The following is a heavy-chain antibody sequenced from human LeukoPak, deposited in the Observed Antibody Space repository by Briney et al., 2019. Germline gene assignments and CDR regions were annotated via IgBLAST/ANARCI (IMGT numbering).Heavy chain of an antibody. V-gene: IGHV3-30*18. D-gene: IGHD3-22*01. CDR2: ISYDGSNK. Sequence: PGRSLRLSCAASGFTFSSYGMHWVRQAPGKGLEWVAVISYDGSNKYYADSVKGRFTISRDNSKNTLYLQMNSLRAEDTAVYYCAKDNWTYDSSGYYHNYFDYWGQGTLVTVSS. J-gene: IGHJ4*02. CDR3: AKDNWTYDSSGYYHNYFDY. CDR1: GFTFSSYG.